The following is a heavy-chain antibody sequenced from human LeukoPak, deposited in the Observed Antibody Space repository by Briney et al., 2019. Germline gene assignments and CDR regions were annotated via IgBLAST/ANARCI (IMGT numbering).Heavy chain of an antibody. CDR2: SSASSSDV. J-gene: IGHJ3*02. V-gene: IGHV3-48*01. CDR3: ARGRDHAFDI. Sequence: GGSLRLSCAASGLAFSSSAMNWLRQTPGKGLEWLSYSSASSSDVYYADSVKGRFTISRDNAKSSLYLQMNSLTAEDTAIYVCARGRDHAFDIWGQGTRVTVSS. CDR1: GLAFSSSA.